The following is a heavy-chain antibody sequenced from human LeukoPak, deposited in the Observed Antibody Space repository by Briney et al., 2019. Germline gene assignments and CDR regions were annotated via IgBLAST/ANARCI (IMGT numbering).Heavy chain of an antibody. V-gene: IGHV4-59*01. J-gene: IGHJ3*02. D-gene: IGHD5-12*01. CDR1: XXSXXXYY. CDR3: ARVLYIVATIDAFDI. Sequence: LSLTXXVSXXSXXXYYWSWIRQPXGXGLEWIGYIYYSGSTNYNPSLKSRVTISVDTSKNQFSLKLSSVTAADTAVYYCARVLYIVATIDAFDIWGQGTMVTVSS. CDR2: IYYSGST.